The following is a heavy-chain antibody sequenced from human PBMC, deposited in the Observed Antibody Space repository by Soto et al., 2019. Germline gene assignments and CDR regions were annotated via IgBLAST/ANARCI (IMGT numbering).Heavy chain of an antibody. V-gene: IGHV5-51*01. Sequence: GESLKISCKGSGYSFTSYWIGWVRQMPGKGLEWMGIIYPGDSDTRYSPSFQGQVTISADKSISTAYLQWSSLKASDTAMYYCARLSVVVTAIPPPSFDPWGQGTLVTVSS. J-gene: IGHJ5*02. CDR2: IYPGDSDT. CDR3: ARLSVVVTAIPPPSFDP. CDR1: GYSFTSYW. D-gene: IGHD2-21*02.